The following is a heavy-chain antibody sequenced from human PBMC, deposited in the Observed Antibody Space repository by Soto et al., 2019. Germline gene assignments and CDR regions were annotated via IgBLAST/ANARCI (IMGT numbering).Heavy chain of an antibody. J-gene: IGHJ4*02. D-gene: IGHD6-13*01. CDR3: AKDREPDGRWDIDH. CDR1: GFAFNTYT. CDR2: IYGDGRRM. V-gene: IGHV3-23*01. Sequence: GGSLRLSCAASGFAFNTYTMNWIRQTPGKGLEWVSGIYGDGRRMFYADFVRGRFIISRDNSKNTVSLQMNGLRAEDTAVYFCAKDREPDGRWDIDHWGQGTLVTVSS.